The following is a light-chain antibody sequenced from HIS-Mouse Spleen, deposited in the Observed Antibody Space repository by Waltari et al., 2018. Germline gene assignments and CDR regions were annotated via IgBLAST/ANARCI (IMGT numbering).Light chain of an antibody. J-gene: IGLJ3*02. CDR2: EGS. V-gene: IGLV2-23*01. CDR1: SSDVGSYNL. CDR3: CSYAGSSTWV. Sequence: QSALTQPASVSGSPGQSITISRTGTSSDVGSYNLVSWYPQHPGKAPKLLIYEGSKRPSGVSNRFSGSKSGNTASLTIPGLQAEDEADYYCCSYAGSSTWVFGGGTKLTVL.